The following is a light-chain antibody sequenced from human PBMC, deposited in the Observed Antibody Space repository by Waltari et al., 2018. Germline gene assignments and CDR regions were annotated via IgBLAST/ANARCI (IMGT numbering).Light chain of an antibody. CDR2: RND. CDR1: YSHIGNNV. CDR3: AAWDDSLNGHWV. J-gene: IGLJ3*02. Sequence: QSVLTQPPSASGTPGQRVTFSGSGTYSHIGNNVVNWYQQLPGKAPKLLIYRNDQRPSGVPDRFSGSKSGSSASLAIGGLQSDDEADYYCAAWDDSLNGHWVFGGGTKVTVL. V-gene: IGLV1-44*01.